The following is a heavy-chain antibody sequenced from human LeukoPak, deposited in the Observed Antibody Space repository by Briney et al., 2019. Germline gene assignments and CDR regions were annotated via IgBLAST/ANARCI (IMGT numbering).Heavy chain of an antibody. V-gene: IGHV1-69*04. CDR2: IIPILGIA. CDR3: ARVPAYCGGDCYPDY. J-gene: IGHJ4*02. Sequence: ASVKVSCKPSGGTFSSYAISWVRQAPGQGLEWMGRIIPILGIANYAQKFQGRVTITADKSTSTAYMELSSLRSEDTAVYYCARVPAYCGGDCYPDYWGQGTLVTVSS. CDR1: GGTFSSYA. D-gene: IGHD2-21*02.